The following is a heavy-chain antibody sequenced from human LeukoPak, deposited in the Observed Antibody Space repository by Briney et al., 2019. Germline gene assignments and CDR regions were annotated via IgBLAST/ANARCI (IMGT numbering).Heavy chain of an antibody. CDR2: IIPIFGTA. J-gene: IGHJ4*02. CDR3: ARANPYSSSPDY. D-gene: IGHD6-13*01. CDR1: GGTFSSYA. V-gene: IGHV1-69*01. Sequence: ASVKVSCKASGGTFSSYATSWVRQAPGQGLEWMGGIIPIFGTANYAQKFQGRVTTTADESTSTAYMELSSLRSEDTAVYYCARANPYSSSPDYWGQGTLVTVSS.